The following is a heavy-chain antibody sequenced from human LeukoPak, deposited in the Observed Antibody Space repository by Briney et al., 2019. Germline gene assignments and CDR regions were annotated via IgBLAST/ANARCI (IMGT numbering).Heavy chain of an antibody. V-gene: IGHV1-2*02. CDR2: INPNSGGT. J-gene: IGHJ4*02. Sequence: GASVKVSCKASGYTFTGYYMHWVRQAPGQGLEWMGWINPNSGGTNYAQKFQGRVTMTRDTSISTACMELSRLRSDDTAVYYCARVMDGLEWLRLVVLRYWGQGTLVTVSS. D-gene: IGHD5-12*01. CDR3: ARVMDGLEWLRLVVLRY. CDR1: GYTFTGYY.